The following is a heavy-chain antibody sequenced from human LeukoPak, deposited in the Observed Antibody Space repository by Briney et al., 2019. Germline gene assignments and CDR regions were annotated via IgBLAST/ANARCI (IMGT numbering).Heavy chain of an antibody. CDR2: IYHSGST. V-gene: IGHV4-30-2*01. J-gene: IGHJ4*02. CDR1: GGSISSGGYS. CDR3: ARSSGELDFDY. Sequence: PSQTLSLTCTVSGGSISSGGYSWSWIRQPPGKGLEWIGYIYHSGSTYYNPSHKSRVTISVDRSKNQFSLKLSSVTAADTAVYYCARSSGELDFDYWGQGTLVTVSS. D-gene: IGHD3-10*01.